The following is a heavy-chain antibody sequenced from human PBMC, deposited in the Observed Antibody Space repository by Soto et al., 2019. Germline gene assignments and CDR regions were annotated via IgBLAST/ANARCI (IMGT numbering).Heavy chain of an antibody. V-gene: IGHV1-18*01. D-gene: IGHD3-9*01. Sequence: QVQLVQSGAEVKKPGASVKVSCKASGYTFTSHGISWVRQAPGQGLEWMGWISADNGNTKYTQKIQGRVTMTTDTSTSTAYMELRSLRPDDTAVYYCARGDKYEILTGYHNHYAMDVWGQGTTVTVSS. CDR1: GYTFTSHG. CDR2: ISADNGNT. J-gene: IGHJ6*02. CDR3: ARGDKYEILTGYHNHYAMDV.